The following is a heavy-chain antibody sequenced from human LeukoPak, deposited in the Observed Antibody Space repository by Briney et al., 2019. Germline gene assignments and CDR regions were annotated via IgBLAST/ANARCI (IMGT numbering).Heavy chain of an antibody. Sequence: GGSLRLSCAASGFTFSSYAMNWVRQAPGKGLEWVSSISSSSIYIYSADSVKGRFTISRDNAKNSLSLQMNSLRSEDTAVYYCARSPPYCSSTSCYAGDYWGQGTLVTVSS. CDR3: ARSPPYCSSTSCYAGDY. CDR2: ISSSSIYI. CDR1: GFTFSSYA. D-gene: IGHD2-2*01. V-gene: IGHV3-21*01. J-gene: IGHJ4*02.